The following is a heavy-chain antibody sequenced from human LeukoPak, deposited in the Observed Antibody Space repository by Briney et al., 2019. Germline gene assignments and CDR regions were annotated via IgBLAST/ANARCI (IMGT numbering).Heavy chain of an antibody. D-gene: IGHD3-10*01. Sequence: PSETLSLTCTVSVGSTSAYCWSWIRQPPGKGLEWIGYITYSGTTNYNPSLKSRVTMSVDTSKNQFCLNLSSVPAGHTTAFYWPRYGAGSYLDYWGQGTLVTVSS. V-gene: IGHV4-59*01. CDR3: PRYGAGSYLDY. CDR1: VGSTSAYC. CDR2: ITYSGTT. J-gene: IGHJ4*02.